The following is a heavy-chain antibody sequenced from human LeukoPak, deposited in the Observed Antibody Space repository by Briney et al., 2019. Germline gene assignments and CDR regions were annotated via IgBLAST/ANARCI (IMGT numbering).Heavy chain of an antibody. Sequence: GGALRLSCAASRCSVFSNAMFWVRQTPGKGREGVSHIGCSDYSTYYAHSVKGRFTISRDSSTKAFYLPINSLTAEHSPVYYCPKARRGLGYYFDDWGPGNPGHRLL. CDR3: PKARRGLGYYFDD. CDR2: IGCSDYST. D-gene: IGHD1-14*01. J-gene: IGHJ4*02. CDR1: RCSVFSNA. V-gene: IGHV3-23*01.